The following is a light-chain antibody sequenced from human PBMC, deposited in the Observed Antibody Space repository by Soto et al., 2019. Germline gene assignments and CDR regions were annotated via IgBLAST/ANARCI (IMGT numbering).Light chain of an antibody. CDR1: QSINTW. J-gene: IGKJ1*01. CDR3: QQHESYPRT. Sequence: DIQMTQSPSTLSASVGDRVTITCRASQSINTWLAWYQQKPGKAPRLLIYTASSLESGVPSRFSGSGSGTEFTITISSLQPDDFATYYCQQHESYPRTFGQGTKVEIK. CDR2: TAS. V-gene: IGKV1-5*03.